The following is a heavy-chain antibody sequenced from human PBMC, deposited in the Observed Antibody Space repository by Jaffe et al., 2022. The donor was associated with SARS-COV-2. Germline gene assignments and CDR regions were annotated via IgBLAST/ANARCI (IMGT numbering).Heavy chain of an antibody. V-gene: IGHV4-39*01. CDR1: GASIDSDRYY. D-gene: IGHD3-3*01. J-gene: IGHJ6*03. CDR2: VFYTGGA. Sequence: QLQLLESGPGVVRPSETLSLTCSVSGASIDSDRYYWAWVRRAPGKGLEWVGSVFYTGGAHSNPSLERRVTLSVDTSSNQLSLRLRSVSATDTAIYYCARRRSGRHHMDVWGKGTTVTVSS. CDR3: ARRRSGRHHMDV.